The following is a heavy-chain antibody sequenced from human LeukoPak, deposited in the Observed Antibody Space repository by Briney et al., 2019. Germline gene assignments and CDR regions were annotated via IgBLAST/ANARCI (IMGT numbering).Heavy chain of an antibody. Sequence: GGSLRLSCAASGFTLSNYSMNWVRQAPGKGLEWVSYISSRSSTIYYADSVKGRFTISRDNAKNSLYLQMNSLRAEDTAVYYCARPKLTYYYDSFGAFDIWGQGTMVTVSS. CDR2: ISSRSSTI. V-gene: IGHV3-48*01. CDR3: ARPKLTYYYDSFGAFDI. D-gene: IGHD3-22*01. CDR1: GFTLSNYS. J-gene: IGHJ3*02.